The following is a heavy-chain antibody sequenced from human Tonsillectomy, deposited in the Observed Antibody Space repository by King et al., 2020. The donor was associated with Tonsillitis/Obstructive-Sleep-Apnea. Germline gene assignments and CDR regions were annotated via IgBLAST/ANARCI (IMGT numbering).Heavy chain of an antibody. CDR3: AKDGRNDIIGYYSDY. CDR2: ISGDGGST. Sequence: VQLVESGGGVVQPGGSLRLSCAASGFTFDDYAMHWVRQAPGKGLEWVSLISGDGGSTYYADSVKGRFTISRDNSKNSLYLQMNSLRTEDTALYYCAKDGRNDIIGYYSDYWGHGALVTVSS. CDR1: GFTFDDYA. D-gene: IGHD3-22*01. J-gene: IGHJ4*03. V-gene: IGHV3-43*02.